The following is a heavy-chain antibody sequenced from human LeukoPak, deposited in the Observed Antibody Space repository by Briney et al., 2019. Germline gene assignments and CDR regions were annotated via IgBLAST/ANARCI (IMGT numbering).Heavy chain of an antibody. CDR2: ISSSSSYI. J-gene: IGHJ4*02. CDR1: GFTFSSYS. CDR3: ASLYYDFWSGYYDY. V-gene: IGHV3-21*01. Sequence: PGGSLRLSCAASGFTFSSYSMNWVRQAPGKGLEWVSSISSSSSYIYYADSVKGRFTISRDNAKNSLYLQMNSLRAEDTAVYYCASLYYDFWSGYYDYWGQGTLVTVSS. D-gene: IGHD3-3*01.